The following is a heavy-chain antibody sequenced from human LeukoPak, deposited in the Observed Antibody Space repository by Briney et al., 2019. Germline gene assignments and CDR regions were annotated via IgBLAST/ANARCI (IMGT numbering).Heavy chain of an antibody. CDR1: GGTFSSYA. D-gene: IGHD1-1*01. Sequence: GASVKVSCKASGGTFSSYAISWARRAPGQGLEWMGGIIPIFGTANYAQKFQGRVTITADESTSTAYMELSSLRSEDTAVYYCARVPGPTGYNWNEGLDYWGQGTLVTVSS. V-gene: IGHV1-69*13. J-gene: IGHJ4*02. CDR3: ARVPGPTGYNWNEGLDY. CDR2: IIPIFGTA.